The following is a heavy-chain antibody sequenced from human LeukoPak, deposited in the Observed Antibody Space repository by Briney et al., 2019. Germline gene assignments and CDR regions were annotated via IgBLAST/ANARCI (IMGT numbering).Heavy chain of an antibody. J-gene: IGHJ6*02. CDR2: IYYSGST. CDR1: GGSISSGGYY. V-gene: IGHV4-31*03. CDR3: AREVVVVPAATPHLDWPYYYYGMDV. Sequence: SETLSLTCTVSGGSISSGGYYWSWIRQHPGKGLEWIGYIYYSGSTYYNPSLKSRVTMSVDTSKNQFSLKLSSVTAADTAVYYCAREVVVVPAATPHLDWPYYYYGMDVWGQGTTVTVSS. D-gene: IGHD2-2*01.